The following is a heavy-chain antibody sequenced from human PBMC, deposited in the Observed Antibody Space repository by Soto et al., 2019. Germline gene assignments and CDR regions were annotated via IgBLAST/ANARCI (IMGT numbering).Heavy chain of an antibody. Sequence: SETLSLTCTVSGGAVSSGTYYWIWIRQPPGKGLEWIGHIYFTGSTNYNPSLKSRVTMSLDTSRNQFSLKLSSVTAADTAVYYCTRGPPRVQWFDPWGLGTLVTVSS. CDR2: IYFTGST. CDR1: GGAVSSGTYY. V-gene: IGHV4-61*01. J-gene: IGHJ5*02. CDR3: TRGPPRVQWFDP.